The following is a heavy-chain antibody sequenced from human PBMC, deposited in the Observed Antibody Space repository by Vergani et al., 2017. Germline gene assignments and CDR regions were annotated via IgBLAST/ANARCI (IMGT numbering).Heavy chain of an antibody. V-gene: IGHV3-23*01. CDR3: TKGSRGYTGYFFDY. CDR2: VSGSSATP. J-gene: IGHJ4*02. CDR1: GFSFPGYA. D-gene: IGHD5-12*01. Sequence: EVQLLESGGGLVQPGGSLRLSCEASGFSFPGYAMSWVRQAPGKGLEWVSSVSGSSATPYYADSVKGRFIISRDNSKNTLHLQMYSLRADDTAVYYCTKGSRGYTGYFFDYLGQGTLATVSS.